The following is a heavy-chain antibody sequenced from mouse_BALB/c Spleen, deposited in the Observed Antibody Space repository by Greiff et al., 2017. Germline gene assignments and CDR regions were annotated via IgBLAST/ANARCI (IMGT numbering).Heavy chain of an antibody. CDR2: ISSGSSTI. Sequence: DVKLVESGGGLVQPGGSRKLSCAASGFTFSSYAMSWVRQTPEKRLEWVAYISSGSSTIYYADTVKGRFTISRDNPKNTLFLQMTSLRSEDTAMYYCARDGNYGNAMDYWGQGTSVTVSS. CDR1: GFTFSSYA. CDR3: ARDGNYGNAMDY. J-gene: IGHJ4*01. D-gene: IGHD2-1*01. V-gene: IGHV5-17*02.